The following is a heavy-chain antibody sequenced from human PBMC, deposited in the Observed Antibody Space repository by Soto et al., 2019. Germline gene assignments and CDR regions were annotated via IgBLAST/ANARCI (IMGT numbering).Heavy chain of an antibody. CDR3: AAGPGDDSSGYYHPLYFDY. CDR1: GFTFTSSA. V-gene: IGHV1-58*01. J-gene: IGHJ4*02. D-gene: IGHD3-22*01. Sequence: SVKVSCKASGFTFTSSAVQWVRQARGQRLEWIGWIVVGSGNTNYAQKFQERVTITRDMSTSTAYMELSSLRSEDTAVYYCAAGPGDDSSGYYHPLYFDYWGQGTLVTVS. CDR2: IVVGSGNT.